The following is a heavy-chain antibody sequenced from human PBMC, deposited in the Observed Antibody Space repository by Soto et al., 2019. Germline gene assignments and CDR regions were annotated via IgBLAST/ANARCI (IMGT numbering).Heavy chain of an antibody. CDR3: ERHGEYSSSSWFDP. CDR1: GGSLSSYY. Sequence: SETLSLTCTVSGGSLSSYYWSWIRQPPGKGLEWIGYIYYSGSTNYNPSLKSRVTISVDTSKNQFSLKLSSVTAADTAVYYCERHGEYSSSSWFDPWGQGTLVTVSS. D-gene: IGHD6-6*01. V-gene: IGHV4-59*08. J-gene: IGHJ5*02. CDR2: IYYSGST.